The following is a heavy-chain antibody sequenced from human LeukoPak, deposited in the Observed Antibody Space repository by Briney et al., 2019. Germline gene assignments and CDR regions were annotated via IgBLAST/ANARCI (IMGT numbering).Heavy chain of an antibody. CDR1: GGSISSGGYS. CDR2: IYHSGST. V-gene: IGHV4-30-2*01. Sequence: PSETLSLTCAVSGGSISSGGYSWSWIRQPPGKGLEWIGYIYHSGSTYYNPSLKSRVTISVDRSKNQFSLKLSSVTAADTAVYYCARDVSSTPDYWGQGTLVTVSS. CDR3: ARDVSSTPDY. D-gene: IGHD6-13*01. J-gene: IGHJ4*02.